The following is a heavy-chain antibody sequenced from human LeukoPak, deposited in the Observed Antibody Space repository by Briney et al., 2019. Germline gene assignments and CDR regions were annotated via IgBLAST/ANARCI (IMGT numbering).Heavy chain of an antibody. Sequence: GESLKISCKGSGYRFTSYWIGWVRQMPGKDLEWMGIIYPGDSDTRYSPSFQGQVTISADKSISTAYLQWSSLKASDTAMHYSAREEYNYGYLEYWGQGTLVTVSS. D-gene: IGHD5-18*01. J-gene: IGHJ4*02. V-gene: IGHV5-51*01. CDR2: IYPGDSDT. CDR3: AREEYNYGYLEY. CDR1: GYRFTSYW.